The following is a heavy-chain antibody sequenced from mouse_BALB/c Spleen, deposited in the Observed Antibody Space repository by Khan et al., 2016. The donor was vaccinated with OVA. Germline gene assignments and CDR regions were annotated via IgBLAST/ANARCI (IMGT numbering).Heavy chain of an antibody. V-gene: IGHV1S137*01. CDR2: ISTYSGNT. Sequence: QVQLQQSGPELVRPGVSVKISCKGSGYTFTDYAMYWVKQSHAKSLEWIGLISTYSGNTNYNQKFKGKATMTVDKSSNTAYMELARLTSEDSAIYYGARPAYDGYYDYWGQGTTLTVSS. CDR3: ARPAYDGYYDY. J-gene: IGHJ2*01. CDR1: GYTFTDYA. D-gene: IGHD2-3*01.